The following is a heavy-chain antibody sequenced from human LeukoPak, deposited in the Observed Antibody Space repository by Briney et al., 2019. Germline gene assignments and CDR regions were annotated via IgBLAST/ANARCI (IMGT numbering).Heavy chain of an antibody. CDR1: GGSISSGGYY. Sequence: PSETLSLTCTVSGGSISSGGYYWSWIRQHPGKGLEWIGYIYYSGSTYYNPSLKSRVTISVDTSKNQFSLKLSSVTAADTAVYYCASAGSCSSSYYFDYWGQGTLVTVSS. CDR3: ASAGSCSSSYYFDY. V-gene: IGHV4-31*03. CDR2: IYYSGST. D-gene: IGHD2-15*01. J-gene: IGHJ4*02.